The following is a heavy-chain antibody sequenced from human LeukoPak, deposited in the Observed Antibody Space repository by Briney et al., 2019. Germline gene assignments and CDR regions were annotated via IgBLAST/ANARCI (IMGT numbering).Heavy chain of an antibody. CDR2: IDHSGST. Sequence: PSETLSLTCTVSGYSISTGYYWSWIRQPPGKGLEWIGEIDHSGSTNYNPSLKSRVTISVDTSKNQFSLNLSSVTAADTAVYYCARHMMVRGARTYYFDSWGQGTLVTVSS. CDR1: GYSISTGYY. D-gene: IGHD3-10*01. V-gene: IGHV4-38-2*02. J-gene: IGHJ4*02. CDR3: ARHMMVRGARTYYFDS.